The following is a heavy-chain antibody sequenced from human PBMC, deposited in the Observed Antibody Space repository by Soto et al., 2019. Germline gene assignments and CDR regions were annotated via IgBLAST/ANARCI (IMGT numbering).Heavy chain of an antibody. CDR2: FDPEDGET. CDR3: ATVLGGGYWEYPDAFDI. D-gene: IGHD3-22*01. J-gene: IGHJ3*02. Sequence: PSVKVSCKVSGYTLTELSMHWVRQAPGKGLEWMGGFDPEDGETIYAQKFQGRVTMTEDTSTDTAYMELSSLRSEDTAVYYCATVLGGGYWEYPDAFDIWGQGTMVTVSS. CDR1: GYTLTELS. V-gene: IGHV1-24*01.